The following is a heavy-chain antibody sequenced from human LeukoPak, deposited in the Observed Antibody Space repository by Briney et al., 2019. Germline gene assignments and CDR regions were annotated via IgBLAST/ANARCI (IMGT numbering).Heavy chain of an antibody. CDR1: GFSFSDYR. CDR3: ASGLTPDY. D-gene: IGHD3-9*01. Sequence: GGTLRLSCAASGFSFSDYRMNWVRQAPAKGLEWVSYISGTYNTIYYADSLKGRFTISRDNAKNSLYLQMNSLRAEDTAVYYCASGLTPDYWGQGTLLTVSS. J-gene: IGHJ4*02. V-gene: IGHV3-48*01. CDR2: ISGTYNTI.